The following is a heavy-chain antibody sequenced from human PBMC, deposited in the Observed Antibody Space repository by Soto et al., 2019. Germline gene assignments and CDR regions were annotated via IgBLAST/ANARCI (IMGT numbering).Heavy chain of an antibody. CDR3: AKTPSIYDHKDY. J-gene: IGHJ4*02. CDR2: IYYSGST. D-gene: IGHD3-22*01. V-gene: IGHV4-59*01. CDR1: GGSISGYY. Sequence: SETVSLTCTVSGGSISGYYWSWIRQPPGKGLEWIGYIYYSGSTNYNPSLKSRVTISVDTSKNQFSLKLSSVTAADTAVYYCAKTPSIYDHKDYWGQGTLVTVSS.